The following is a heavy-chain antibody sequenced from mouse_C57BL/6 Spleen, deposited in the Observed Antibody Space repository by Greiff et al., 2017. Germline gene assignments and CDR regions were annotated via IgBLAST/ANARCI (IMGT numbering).Heavy chain of an antibody. CDR1: GYAFSSSW. CDR2: IYPGDGDT. D-gene: IGHD1-1*01. CDR3: ERGDYYGSSYEWYFDV. V-gene: IGHV1-82*01. Sequence: VQLKESGPELVKPGASVKISCKASGYAFSSSWMNWVKQRPGKGLEWIGRIYPGDGDTNYNGKFKGKATLTADKSSSTAYMQLSSLTSEDSAVSVCERGDYYGSSYEWYFDVWGTGTTVTVSS. J-gene: IGHJ1*03.